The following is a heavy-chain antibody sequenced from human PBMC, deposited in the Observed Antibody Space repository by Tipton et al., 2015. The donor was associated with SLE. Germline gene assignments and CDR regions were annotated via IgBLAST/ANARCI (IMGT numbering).Heavy chain of an antibody. D-gene: IGHD3-3*01. J-gene: IGHJ5*02. CDR2: IFSSGST. V-gene: IGHV4-4*07. Sequence: TLSLTCTVSGGSISGYYWCWVRQPAGKGLEWFGRIFSSGSTIYNPSIKSRVTISVDKSENSVSLKLISVTAADTAVYYCARGGIFGVVVEYLNWLDPWGQGALVTVSS. CDR3: ARGGIFGVVVEYLNWLDP. CDR1: GGSISGYY.